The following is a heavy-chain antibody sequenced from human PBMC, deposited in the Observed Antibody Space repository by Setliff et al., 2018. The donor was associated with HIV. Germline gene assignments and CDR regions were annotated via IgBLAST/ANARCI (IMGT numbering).Heavy chain of an antibody. Sequence: SETLSLPCTVSGGSISSGGYYWSWIRQHPGTGLEWLGYIYYSGSTYYNPSLKSRLTITVDTSKNQFSLKLSSVTSADTAVYYCARDTGGEITFGGVIVNYYYYMDVWGKGTTVTVSS. CDR3: ARDTGGEITFGGVIVNYYYYMDV. J-gene: IGHJ6*03. V-gene: IGHV4-31*03. CDR1: GGSISSGGYY. D-gene: IGHD3-16*02. CDR2: IYYSGST.